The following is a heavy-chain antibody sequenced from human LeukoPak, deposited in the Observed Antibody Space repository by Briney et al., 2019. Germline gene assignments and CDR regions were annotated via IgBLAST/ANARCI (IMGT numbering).Heavy chain of an antibody. Sequence: GASVKVSCKASGYTFTGYYMHWVRQAPGQGLEWMGWINPNSGGTNYAQKFQGRVIMTRDTSISTAYMELSRLRSDDTAVYYCARCVAGGYNYRSPDAFDIWGQGTMVTVSS. CDR2: INPNSGGT. J-gene: IGHJ3*02. CDR3: ARCVAGGYNYRSPDAFDI. CDR1: GYTFTGYY. D-gene: IGHD5-24*01. V-gene: IGHV1-2*02.